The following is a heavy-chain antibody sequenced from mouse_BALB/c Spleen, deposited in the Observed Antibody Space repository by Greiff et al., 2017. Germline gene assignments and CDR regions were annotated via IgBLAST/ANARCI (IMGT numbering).Heavy chain of an antibody. V-gene: IGHV5-17*02. CDR1: GFTFSSFG. D-gene: IGHD2-1*01. CDR3: ARWDYGNLYAMDY. J-gene: IGHJ4*01. CDR2: ISSGSSTI. Sequence: EVQVVESGGGLVQPGGSRKLSCAASGFTFSSFGMHWVRQAPEKGLEWVAYISSGSSTIYYADTVKGRFTISRDNPKNTLFLQMTSLRSEDTAMYYCARWDYGNLYAMDYWGQGTSVTVSS.